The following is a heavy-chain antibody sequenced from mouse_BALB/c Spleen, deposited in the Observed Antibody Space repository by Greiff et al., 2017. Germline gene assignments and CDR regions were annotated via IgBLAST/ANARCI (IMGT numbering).Heavy chain of an antibody. CDR2: INPSNGGT. CDR3: TRSEYYGTYAMDY. Sequence: QVQLQQPGAELVKPGASVKLSCKASGYTFTSYYMYWVKQRPGQGLEWIGGINPSNGGTNFNEKFKSKATLTVDKSSSTAYMQLSSLTSEDSAVYYCTRSEYYGTYAMDYWGQGTSVTVSS. D-gene: IGHD1-2*01. J-gene: IGHJ4*01. V-gene: IGHV1S81*02. CDR1: GYTFTSYY.